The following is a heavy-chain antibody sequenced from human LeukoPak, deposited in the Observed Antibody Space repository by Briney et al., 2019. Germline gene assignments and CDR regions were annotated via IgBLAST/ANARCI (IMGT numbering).Heavy chain of an antibody. J-gene: IGHJ4*02. Sequence: PGGSLRLSCATSGFTFSSYGMHWVRQAPGKGLEWVAVISYDDGSNKYYADSVKGRFTMSRDNSKNTRYLEMNSLRPEDTAVYYCAKGSNFFDSWGQGTLVTVSS. CDR2: ISYDDGSNK. CDR1: GFTFSSYG. CDR3: AKGSNFFDS. V-gene: IGHV3-30*18.